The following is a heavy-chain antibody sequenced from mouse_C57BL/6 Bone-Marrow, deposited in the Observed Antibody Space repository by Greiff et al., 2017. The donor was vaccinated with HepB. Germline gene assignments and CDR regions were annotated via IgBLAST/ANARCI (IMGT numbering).Heavy chain of an antibody. CDR1: GFTFSSYA. D-gene: IGHD2-5*01. J-gene: IGHJ4*01. V-gene: IGHV5-4*03. Sequence: EVKLMESGGGLVKPGGSLKLSCAASGFTFSSYAMSWVRQTPEKRLEWVATISDGGSYTYYPDNVKGRFTISRDNAKNNLYLQMSHLKSEDTAMYYCASTIVTPCAMDYWGQGTSVTVSS. CDR3: ASTIVTPCAMDY. CDR2: ISDGGSYT.